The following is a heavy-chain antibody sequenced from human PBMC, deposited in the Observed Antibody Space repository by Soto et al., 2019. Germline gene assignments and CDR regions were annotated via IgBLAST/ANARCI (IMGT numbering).Heavy chain of an antibody. CDR2: ISGSGGST. CDR3: AKDQAILGSYGMDV. CDR1: GFTFSSYA. Sequence: GSLRLSCAASGFTFSSYAMSWVRQAPGKGLEWVSAISGSGGSTYYADSVKGRFTISRDNSKNTLYLQMNSLRAEDTAVYYCAKDQAILGSYGMDVWGQGTTVTVSS. J-gene: IGHJ6*02. V-gene: IGHV3-23*01.